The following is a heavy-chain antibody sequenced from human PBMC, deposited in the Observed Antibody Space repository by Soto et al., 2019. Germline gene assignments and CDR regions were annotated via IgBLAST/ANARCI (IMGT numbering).Heavy chain of an antibody. J-gene: IGHJ6*02. D-gene: IGHD7-27*01. CDR2: ISSSGGT. V-gene: IGHV4-61*01. CDR1: GASVSSGSHY. Sequence: QVQLQESGPGLVKPSETLSLTCTVSGASVSSGSHYWTWIRQPPGKGLEWIGYISSSGGTNYSPSLKSRDTISLDTSKNQFSLILSSVTAADTAVYYCARDLGKSGMDVWGQGTTVTVSS. CDR3: ARDLGKSGMDV.